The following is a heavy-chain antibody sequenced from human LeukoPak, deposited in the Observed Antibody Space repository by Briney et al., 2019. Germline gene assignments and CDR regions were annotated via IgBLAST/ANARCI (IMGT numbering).Heavy chain of an antibody. D-gene: IGHD4-11*01. J-gene: IGHJ6*02. CDR3: AKEDRNYVSYYYGMDV. V-gene: IGHV3-23*01. CDR1: GFTFSSNA. Sequence: GGSLRLSCAASGFTFSSNAISWVRQAPGYQLESISAISGSGGSTYYSDSVKGRFTISRDNSKNTLYLQMNSLRAEDTAVYYCAKEDRNYVSYYYGMDVWGQGTTVTVSS. CDR2: ISGSGGST.